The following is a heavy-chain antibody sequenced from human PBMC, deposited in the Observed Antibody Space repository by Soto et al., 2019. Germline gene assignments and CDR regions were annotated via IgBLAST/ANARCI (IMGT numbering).Heavy chain of an antibody. CDR3: ERDPTGSFSNFDY. CDR2: ISYDGSNK. CDR1: GFTFSSYA. Sequence: QVQLGESGGGVVQPGRSLRLSCVGSGFTFSSYAIHWVRQAPGKELEWLSVISYDGSNKFYADSVKGRFTISRDNSKNTLYLQMNSLRGGDTAVYYCERDPTGSFSNFDYLGQGTLVTGSS. V-gene: IGHV3-30-3*01. D-gene: IGHD1-26*01. J-gene: IGHJ4*02.